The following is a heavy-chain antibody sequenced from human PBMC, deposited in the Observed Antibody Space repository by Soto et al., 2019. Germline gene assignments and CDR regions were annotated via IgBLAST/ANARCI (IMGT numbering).Heavy chain of an antibody. V-gene: IGHV4-39*01. J-gene: IGHJ6*02. CDR3: ARQVTTVHYGMDV. CDR1: GGSISSSSYY. CDR2: IYYSGST. Sequence: QLQLQESGPGLVKPSETLSLTCTVSGGSISSSSYYWGWIRQPPGKGLEWIGNIYYSGSTYYNPSLKSRVTISVDTSKNQFSLKLSSVTAADTAVYYCARQVTTVHYGMDVWGQGTTVTVSS. D-gene: IGHD4-17*01.